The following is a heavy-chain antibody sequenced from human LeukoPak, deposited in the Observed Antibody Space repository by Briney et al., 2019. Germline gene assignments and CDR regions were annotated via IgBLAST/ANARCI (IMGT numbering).Heavy chain of an antibody. V-gene: IGHV4-59*01. D-gene: IGHD3-3*01. CDR3: ARGDFCSKSNCYLRPMDV. CDR2: IYYSGST. Sequence: SETLSLTCTVSGGSISDYYWNWLRQPPGKGLEWIGYIYYSGSTAYNPSLKSRVTMSVDTAKNQFSLKLRSVTAADTAVYYCARGDFCSKSNCYLRPMDVWGKGTTVTVSS. J-gene: IGHJ6*03. CDR1: GGSISDYY.